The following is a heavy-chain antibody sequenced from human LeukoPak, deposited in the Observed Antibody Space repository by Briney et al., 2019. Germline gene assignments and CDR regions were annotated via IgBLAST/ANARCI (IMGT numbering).Heavy chain of an antibody. Sequence: GGSLRLSCAASGFTFDDYTMHWVRQAPGKGLEWVSLISWDGGSTYYADSVKGRYTISRDNSKNSLYLQMNSLRTEDTALYYCAKDITSDYRADPYFDYWGQGTLVTVSS. J-gene: IGHJ4*02. D-gene: IGHD4-11*01. CDR2: ISWDGGST. CDR3: AKDITSDYRADPYFDY. V-gene: IGHV3-43*01. CDR1: GFTFDDYT.